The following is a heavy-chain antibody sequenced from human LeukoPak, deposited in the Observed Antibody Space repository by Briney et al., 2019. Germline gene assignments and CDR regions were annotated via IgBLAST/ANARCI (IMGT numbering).Heavy chain of an antibody. CDR2: ISSSGSTI. D-gene: IGHD5-18*01. V-gene: IGHV3-11*04. CDR3: ARDKMGYSYGLDYYYYMDV. J-gene: IGHJ6*03. CDR1: GFTFSDYY. Sequence: GGSLRLSCAASGFTFSDYYMSWVRQAPGKGLEWVSYISSSGSTIYYADSVKGRFTISRDNAKNSLCLQMNSLRAEGTAVYYCARDKMGYSYGLDYYYYMDVWGKGTTVTVFS.